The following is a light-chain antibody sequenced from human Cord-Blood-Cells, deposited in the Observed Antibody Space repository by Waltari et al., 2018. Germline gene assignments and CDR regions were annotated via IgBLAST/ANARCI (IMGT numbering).Light chain of an antibody. CDR3: QQSYSTPRT. CDR1: QSISSY. J-gene: IGKJ4*01. V-gene: IGKV1-39*01. Sequence: DIQMTQSPSSLSASVGDRVTITCRPSQSISSYLNWYQQKPGKAPKLLIYAASSLQSGVPSRFSGSGSGTDFTLTISSLQPEYFATYYCQQSYSTPRTFGGGTKVEIK. CDR2: AAS.